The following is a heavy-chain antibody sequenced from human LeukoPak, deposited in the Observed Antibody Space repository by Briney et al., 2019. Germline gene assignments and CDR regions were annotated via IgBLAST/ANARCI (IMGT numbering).Heavy chain of an antibody. D-gene: IGHD2-21*01. CDR3: ARDDWGFDP. Sequence: GGSLRLSCAAPGFTFSDYAMHWVRQAPGKGLEWVAFISYDGRNKYYADSVKGRFTISRDNSKNTLYLQMNSLRAEDTAVFYCARDDWGFDPWGQGTLVTVSS. V-gene: IGHV3-30*04. CDR2: ISYDGRNK. J-gene: IGHJ5*02. CDR1: GFTFSDYA.